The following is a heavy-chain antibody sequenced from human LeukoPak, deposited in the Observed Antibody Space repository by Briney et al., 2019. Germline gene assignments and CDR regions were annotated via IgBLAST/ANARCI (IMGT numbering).Heavy chain of an antibody. J-gene: IGHJ6*02. Sequence: PSETLSLTCGVSGDSISGSNWWSWVRQPPGKGLEWIGEIYHSGSTNYNPSLKGRVTISVDTSKNQFSPKLTSVTAADTAVYYCARYAILTGYTPADYGMDVWGQGTTVTVSS. CDR3: ARYAILTGYTPADYGMDV. CDR1: GDSISGSNW. D-gene: IGHD3-9*01. CDR2: IYHSGST. V-gene: IGHV4-4*02.